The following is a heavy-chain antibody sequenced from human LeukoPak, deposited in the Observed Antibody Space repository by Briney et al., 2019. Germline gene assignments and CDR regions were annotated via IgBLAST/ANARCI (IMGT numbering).Heavy chain of an antibody. CDR2: IYYSGST. V-gene: IGHV4-31*03. Sequence: SETLSLTCTVSGVSISSGGYYWSWLRQQPGKGLEWIVYIYYSGSTDYNPSLKSRFTMSVDTSKNQFSLKLSSVTAADTAVYYCASADYDMAFDIWGQGTMVTVSS. CDR3: ASADYDMAFDI. CDR1: GVSISSGGYY. J-gene: IGHJ3*02. D-gene: IGHD3-9*01.